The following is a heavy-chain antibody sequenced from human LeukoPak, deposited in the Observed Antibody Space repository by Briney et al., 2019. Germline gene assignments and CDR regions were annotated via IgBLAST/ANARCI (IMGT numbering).Heavy chain of an antibody. CDR1: GVSISSYY. CDR2: INHSGST. V-gene: IGHV4-34*01. Sequence: SETLSLTCTVSGVSISSYYWSWIRQPPGKGLEWIGEINHSGSTNYNPSLKSRVTISVDTSKNQFSLKLSSVTAADTAVYYCARVGHSGYDYYFDYWGQGTLVTVSS. CDR3: ARVGHSGYDYYFDY. J-gene: IGHJ4*02. D-gene: IGHD5-12*01.